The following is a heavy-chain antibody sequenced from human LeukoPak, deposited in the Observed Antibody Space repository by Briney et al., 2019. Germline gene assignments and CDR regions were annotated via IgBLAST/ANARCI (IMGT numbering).Heavy chain of an antibody. CDR3: ARTGYYDFWSDSHGSDY. Sequence: GGSLRLSWAASGFTFSSYSMNWVRQAPGKGLEWVSYISSSSSTIYYADSVKGRFTISRDNAKNSLYLQMNSLRAEDTAVYYCARTGYYDFWSDSHGSDYWGQGTLVTVSS. V-gene: IGHV3-48*01. J-gene: IGHJ4*02. CDR2: ISSSSSTI. D-gene: IGHD3-3*01. CDR1: GFTFSSYS.